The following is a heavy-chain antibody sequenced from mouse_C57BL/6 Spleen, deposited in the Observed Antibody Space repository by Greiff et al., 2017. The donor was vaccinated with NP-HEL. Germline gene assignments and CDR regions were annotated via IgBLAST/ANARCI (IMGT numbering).Heavy chain of an antibody. J-gene: IGHJ2*01. Sequence: EVQLQQSGAELVKPGASVKLSCTASGFNIKDYYMHWVKQRTEQGLEWIGRIDPEDGETKYAPKFQGKATITADTSSNTAYLQLSSLTSEDTAVYYCARDDCGSSYDLYYFEYWGQGTTLTVSS. D-gene: IGHD1-1*01. V-gene: IGHV14-2*01. CDR3: ARDDCGSSYDLYYFEY. CDR1: GFNIKDYY. CDR2: IDPEDGET.